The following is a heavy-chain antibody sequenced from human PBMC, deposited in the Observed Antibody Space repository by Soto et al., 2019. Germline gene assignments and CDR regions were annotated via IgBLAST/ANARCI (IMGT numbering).Heavy chain of an antibody. Sequence: SETLSLTCAVSGGSISSYYWSWIRQPPGKGLEWIGYIYYSGSTNYNPSLKSRVTISVDTSKNQFSLKLSSVTAADTAVYYCARNYGPGYTFDYWGQGTLVTVS. CDR2: IYYSGST. D-gene: IGHD3-10*01. V-gene: IGHV4-59*08. J-gene: IGHJ4*02. CDR3: ARNYGPGYTFDY. CDR1: GGSISSYY.